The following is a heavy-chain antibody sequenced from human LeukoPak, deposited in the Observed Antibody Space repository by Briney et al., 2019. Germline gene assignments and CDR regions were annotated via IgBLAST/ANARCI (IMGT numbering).Heavy chain of an antibody. J-gene: IGHJ4*02. Sequence: GGSLRLSCAASGFTFSSYSMNWVRQAPGKGLEWVSSISSSSSYIYYADSVKGRFTISRDNAKNSLYLQMNSLRAEDTAVYYCARDIAYSSGWYYFDYWGQGTLVTVSS. CDR1: GFTFSSYS. CDR3: ARDIAYSSGWYYFDY. CDR2: ISSSSSYI. V-gene: IGHV3-21*01. D-gene: IGHD6-19*01.